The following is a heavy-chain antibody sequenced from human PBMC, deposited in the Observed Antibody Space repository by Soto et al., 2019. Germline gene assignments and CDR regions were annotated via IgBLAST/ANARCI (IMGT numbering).Heavy chain of an antibody. Sequence: EVQLVESGGGLVQPGRSLRLSCAASGFTFDDYAMHWVRQAPGKGLEWVSGISWNSGSIGYADSVKGRFTISRDNAKNSHYLQMNSLLAEDTALYYCAKNRVCIAAAQGVSDAFDIWGQGTMVTVSS. V-gene: IGHV3-9*01. D-gene: IGHD6-13*01. CDR1: GFTFDDYA. J-gene: IGHJ3*02. CDR3: AKNRVCIAAAQGVSDAFDI. CDR2: ISWNSGSI.